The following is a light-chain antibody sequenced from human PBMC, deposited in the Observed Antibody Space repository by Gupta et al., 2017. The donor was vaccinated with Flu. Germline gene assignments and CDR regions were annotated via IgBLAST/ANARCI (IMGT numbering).Light chain of an antibody. J-gene: IGLJ3*02. CDR3: CWYEGYHTWV. CDR1: TSDVGAYNF. V-gene: IGLV2-11*01. CDR2: DVT. Sequence: QSALTQPRSESGSPGQSVTISCPGSTSDVGAYNFVSWYQHHPGEAPKLVLFDVTKRASGVPDRFSGSMVATVASLTISGLQAEDEGDYYCCWYEGYHTWVFGGGTKLTVL.